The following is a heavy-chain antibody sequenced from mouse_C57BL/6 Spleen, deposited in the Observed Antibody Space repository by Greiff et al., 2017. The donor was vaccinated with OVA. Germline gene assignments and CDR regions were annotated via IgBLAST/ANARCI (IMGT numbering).Heavy chain of an antibody. V-gene: IGHV1-15*01. CDR1: GYTFTDYE. CDR2: IDPETGGT. D-gene: IGHD3-2*02. Sequence: VQLQQSGAELVRPGASVTLSCKASGYTFTDYEMHWVKQTPVHGLEWIGAIDPETGGTAYNQKFKGTAILTADKSSSTAYMELRSLTSEDSAVYYCTRHSGYDYWGQGTTLTVSS. CDR3: TRHSGYDY. J-gene: IGHJ2*01.